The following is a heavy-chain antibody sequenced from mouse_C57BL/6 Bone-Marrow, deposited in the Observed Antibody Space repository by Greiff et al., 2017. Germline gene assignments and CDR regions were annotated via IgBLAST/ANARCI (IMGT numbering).Heavy chain of an antibody. V-gene: IGHV1-42*01. CDR1: GYSFTGYY. CDR3: TSSCYARDY. J-gene: IGHJ4*01. Sequence: VQLKESGPELVKPGASVKLSCKASGYSFTGYYMNWVKQSPEKSLEWIGEINPSTGGTPYNQKFKAKATLTVDKSSSTAYMQLNSLTSEDSAVYYCTSSCYARDYWGQGTSVTVSS. CDR2: INPSTGGT.